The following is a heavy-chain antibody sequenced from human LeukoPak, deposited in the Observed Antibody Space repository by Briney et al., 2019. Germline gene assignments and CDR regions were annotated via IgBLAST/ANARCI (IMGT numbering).Heavy chain of an antibody. V-gene: IGHV1-2*02. J-gene: IGHJ4*02. CDR3: ARDQGTLLRGDQIDY. CDR1: GYTFTGYY. D-gene: IGHD3-10*01. Sequence: AASVKVSCKASGYTFTGYYIHWVRQAPGQGLEWMGWINPNSGGTNYAQKFQGRVTMTRDTSISTAYMELSRLRPDDTAVYYCARDQGTLLRGDQIDYWGQGTLVTVSS. CDR2: INPNSGGT.